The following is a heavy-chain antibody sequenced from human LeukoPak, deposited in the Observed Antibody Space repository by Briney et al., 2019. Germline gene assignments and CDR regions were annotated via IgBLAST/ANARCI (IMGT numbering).Heavy chain of an antibody. Sequence: GGSRRFSCAASGFTFSSNTMTWFRQAPGKGLEWVANIKQDGSEKYYVDSVKGRFTISRDNSKNTLYLQMISLRAEDTAVYYCAKGARYFDWLYFDYWGQGTLVTVSS. CDR3: AKGARYFDWLYFDY. V-gene: IGHV3-7*03. CDR1: GFTFSSNT. CDR2: IKQDGSEK. D-gene: IGHD3-9*01. J-gene: IGHJ4*02.